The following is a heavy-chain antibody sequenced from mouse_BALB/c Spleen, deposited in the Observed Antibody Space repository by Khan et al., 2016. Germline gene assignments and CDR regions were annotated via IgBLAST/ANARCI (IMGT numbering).Heavy chain of an antibody. CDR3: ARRDDYDGFAY. V-gene: IGHV9-2-1*01. CDR1: GYTFTDYS. D-gene: IGHD2-4*01. CDR2: INTETGEP. Sequence: QLVQSGPELKKPGETVKISCKASGYTFTDYSMHWVKQAPGKGLKWMGWINTETGEPTYADDFKGRFAFSLETSASTAYLQINNLKNEDTATYFCARRDDYDGFAYWGQGTLVTVSA. J-gene: IGHJ3*01.